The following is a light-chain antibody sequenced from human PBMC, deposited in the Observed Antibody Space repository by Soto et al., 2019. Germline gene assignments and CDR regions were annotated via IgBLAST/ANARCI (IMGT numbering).Light chain of an antibody. J-gene: IGKJ1*01. Sequence: ETVMTHSPATLSVSPCGRATLSFSASQSISDTLAWYQQKPGQAPRLLIHGASTRATGFPARFSGSGSGTDFTLTISSLQSDDFATYYCQHYNSYSEAFGQGTKVDI. CDR3: QHYNSYSEA. V-gene: IGKV3-15*01. CDR2: GAS. CDR1: QSISDT.